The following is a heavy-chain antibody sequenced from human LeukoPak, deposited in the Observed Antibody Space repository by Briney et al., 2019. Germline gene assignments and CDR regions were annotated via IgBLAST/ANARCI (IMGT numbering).Heavy chain of an antibody. J-gene: IGHJ6*02. Sequence: SETLSLTCTVFGGSIKSYYWSWIRQPPGKGLEWIGYISYSGSTKYNPSLKSRVTISLDASKNQFSLRLSSVTAADTAVYYCARDRRSVIAGGTNYGMDVWGQGTTVTVS. CDR1: GGSIKSYY. CDR3: ARDRRSVIAGGTNYGMDV. D-gene: IGHD1-26*01. CDR2: ISYSGST. V-gene: IGHV4-59*01.